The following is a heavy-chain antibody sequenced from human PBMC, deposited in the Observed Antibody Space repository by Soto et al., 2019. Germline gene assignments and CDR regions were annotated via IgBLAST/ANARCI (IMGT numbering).Heavy chain of an antibody. D-gene: IGHD3-9*01. J-gene: IGHJ4*02. CDR2: INHSGST. V-gene: IGHV4-34*01. CDR1: GGSFSGYY. CDR3: ARVLRYFDWFGGIDY. Sequence: SETLSLTCAVYGGSFSGYYWSWIRQPPGKGLEWIGEINHSGSTNYNPSLKSRVTISVDTSKNQFSLKLSSVTAADTAVYYCARVLRYFDWFGGIDYWGQGTLVTVSS.